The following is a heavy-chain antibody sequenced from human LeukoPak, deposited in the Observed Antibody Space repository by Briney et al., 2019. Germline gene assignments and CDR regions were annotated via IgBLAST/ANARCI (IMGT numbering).Heavy chain of an antibody. CDR3: ARGYRIVDLFCALL. Sequence: GGSLRLSCAASGFTFSSYSMNWVRQAPGKGLEWVSSISSSSSYIYYADSVKGRFTISRDNAKNSLYLQMNTLRAEDTAVYYCARGYRIVDLFCALLWGQGTMVTVSS. CDR2: ISSSSSYI. V-gene: IGHV3-21*01. CDR1: GFTFSSYS. J-gene: IGHJ3*01. D-gene: IGHD1-26*01.